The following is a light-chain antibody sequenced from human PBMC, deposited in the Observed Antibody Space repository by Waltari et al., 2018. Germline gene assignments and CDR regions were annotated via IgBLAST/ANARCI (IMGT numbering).Light chain of an antibody. V-gene: IGLV1-44*01. CDR3: AVWDDSLGGV. Sequence: QSVLTQPPSVSGTPGQRVTISCSGSNSNIGGNFVNWYQQLPGKAPKLLIYNDNQGPSGVPDRFSASKSGTSAALAIPGLQSEDEADYYCAVWDDSLGGVFGGGTKLTVL. CDR1: NSNIGGNF. J-gene: IGLJ3*02. CDR2: NDN.